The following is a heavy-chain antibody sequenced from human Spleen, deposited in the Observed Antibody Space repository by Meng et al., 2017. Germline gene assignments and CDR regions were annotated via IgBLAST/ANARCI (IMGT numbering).Heavy chain of an antibody. Sequence: QIQLLQSGAEVKKPGASVKVSCKASGYTFTLYVISWVRQAPGQGPEWMGWIGPYNGHTDYAPQVQDRLTITTDTSTSTVFMELRGLRSDDTAVYYCARSKYCSSANCYGSGTDYWGQGTLVTVSS. J-gene: IGHJ4*02. D-gene: IGHD2-2*01. CDR2: IGPYNGHT. CDR1: GYTFTLYV. CDR3: ARSKYCSSANCYGSGTDY. V-gene: IGHV1-18*01.